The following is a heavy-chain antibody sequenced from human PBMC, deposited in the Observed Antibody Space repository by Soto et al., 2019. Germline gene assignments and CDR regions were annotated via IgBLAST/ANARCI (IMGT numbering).Heavy chain of an antibody. CDR2: IYYSGST. Sequence: PSETLSLTCTVSGGSISSGDYYWSWIRQPPGKGLEWIGYIYYSGSTYYNPSLKSRVTISVDTSKNQFSLKLSSVTAADTAVYYCARDKLELLHYYYGMDVWGQGTTVTVSS. J-gene: IGHJ6*02. D-gene: IGHD1-7*01. CDR3: ARDKLELLHYYYGMDV. V-gene: IGHV4-30-4*01. CDR1: GGSISSGDYY.